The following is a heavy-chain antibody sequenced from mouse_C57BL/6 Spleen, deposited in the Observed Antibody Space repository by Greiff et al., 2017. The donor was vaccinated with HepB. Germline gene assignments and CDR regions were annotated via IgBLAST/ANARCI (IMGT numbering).Heavy chain of an antibody. CDR2: INYDGSST. D-gene: IGHD4-1*01. CDR1: GFTFSDYY. CDR3: ARGNWDALFDY. J-gene: IGHJ2*01. Sequence: EVHLVESEGGLVQPGSSMKLSCTASGFTFSDYYMAWVRQVPEKGLEWVANINYDGSSTYYLDSLKSRFIISRDNAKNILDLQMSSLKSEDTATYYCARGNWDALFDYWGQGTTLTVSS. V-gene: IGHV5-16*01.